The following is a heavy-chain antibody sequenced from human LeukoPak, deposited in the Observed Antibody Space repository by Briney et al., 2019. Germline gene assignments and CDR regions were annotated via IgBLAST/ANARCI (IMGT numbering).Heavy chain of an antibody. D-gene: IGHD4-17*01. V-gene: IGHV4-34*01. J-gene: IGHJ2*01. CDR2: INHSGST. CDR1: GGSFSGYY. CDR3: ARMRWYGDSRYFDL. Sequence: SETLSLTCAVYGGSFSGYYWSWIRQPPGKGLEWIGEINHSGSTNYNPSLKSRVTISVDTSKNQFSLKLSSVTAADTAVYYCARMRWYGDSRYFDLWGRGTLVIVSS.